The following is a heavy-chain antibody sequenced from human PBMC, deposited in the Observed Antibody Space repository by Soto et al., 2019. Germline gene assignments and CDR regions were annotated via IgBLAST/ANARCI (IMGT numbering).Heavy chain of an antibody. Sequence: SVKVSCKASGGSFSNYAISWVRQAPGQGLEWMGGIIPIFGRANYAQKFQGRVTISADESTNTAYMELSGLRSEDTAVYYCASYLYNDITDSDYWGQGTLVTVSS. CDR3: ASYLYNDITDSDY. CDR1: GGSFSNYA. CDR2: IIPIFGRA. J-gene: IGHJ4*02. D-gene: IGHD3-22*01. V-gene: IGHV1-69*13.